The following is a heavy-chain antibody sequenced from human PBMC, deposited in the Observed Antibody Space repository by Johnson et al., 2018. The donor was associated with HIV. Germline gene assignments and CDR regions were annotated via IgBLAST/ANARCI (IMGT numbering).Heavy chain of an antibody. Sequence: QVQLVESWGGVVQPGRSLRLSCAASGFTFSSYAMHWVRQAPGKGLEWVSIIYSGGTTNYADSVKGRFTISRDTSQNTVFLQMNSLRAEDTAVYYCARDRARDAFDVWGQGTMVTVSS. CDR2: IYSGGTT. V-gene: IGHV3-NL1*01. CDR1: GFTFSSYA. J-gene: IGHJ3*01. CDR3: ARDRARDAFDV.